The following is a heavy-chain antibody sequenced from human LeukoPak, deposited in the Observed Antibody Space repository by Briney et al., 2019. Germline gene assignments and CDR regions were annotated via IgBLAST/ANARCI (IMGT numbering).Heavy chain of an antibody. Sequence: SETLSLTCTVSGSSISSSSYYWGWIRQPPGKGLEWIGSIYYSGSTYYNPSLKSRVTISVDTSKNQFSLKLSSVTAADTAVYYCARRAYCSSTSCYYYYYYGMDVWGQGTTVTVSS. V-gene: IGHV4-39*01. J-gene: IGHJ6*02. D-gene: IGHD2-2*01. CDR1: GSSISSSSYY. CDR3: ARRAYCSSTSCYYYYYYGMDV. CDR2: IYYSGST.